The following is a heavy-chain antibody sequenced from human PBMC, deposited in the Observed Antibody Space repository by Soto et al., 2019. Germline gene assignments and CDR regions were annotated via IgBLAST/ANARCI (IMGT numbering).Heavy chain of an antibody. CDR1: GGSFSGYY. Sequence: TLSLTCAVYGGSFSGYYWSWIRQPPGKGLEWIGEINHSGSTNYNPSLKSRVTISVDTSKNQFSLKLSSVTAADTAVYYCARGTYYYGSGSYSWFDPWGQGTLVTVSS. D-gene: IGHD3-10*01. J-gene: IGHJ5*02. CDR3: ARGTYYYGSGSYSWFDP. CDR2: INHSGST. V-gene: IGHV4-34*01.